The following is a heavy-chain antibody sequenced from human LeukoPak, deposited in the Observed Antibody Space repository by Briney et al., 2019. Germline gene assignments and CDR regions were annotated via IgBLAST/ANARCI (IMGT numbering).Heavy chain of an antibody. CDR3: AREGRPSPKGWFDP. CDR2: IIPILGIA. Sequence: GASVKVSCKASGGTFSSYAISWVRQAPGQGLEWMGRIIPILGIANYAQKFQGRVTITADKSTCTAYMELSSLRSEDTAVYYCAREGRPSPKGWFDPWGQGTLVTVSS. CDR1: GGTFSSYA. J-gene: IGHJ5*02. V-gene: IGHV1-69*04.